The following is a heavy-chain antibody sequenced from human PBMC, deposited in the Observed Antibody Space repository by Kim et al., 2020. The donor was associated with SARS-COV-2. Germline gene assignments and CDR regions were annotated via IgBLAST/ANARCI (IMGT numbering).Heavy chain of an antibody. V-gene: IGHV1-69*04. CDR1: GGTFSSYT. CDR3: AREIAVAGTSRVYYFDY. CDR2: IIPILGIA. Sequence: SVKVSCKASGGTFSSYTISWVRQAPGQGLEWMGRIIPILGIANYAQKFQGRVTITADKSTSTAYMELSSLRSEDTAVYYCAREIAVAGTSRVYYFDYWGQGTLVTVSS. J-gene: IGHJ4*02. D-gene: IGHD6-19*01.